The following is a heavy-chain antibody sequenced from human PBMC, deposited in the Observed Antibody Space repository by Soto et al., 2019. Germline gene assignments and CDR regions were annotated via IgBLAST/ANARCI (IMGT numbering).Heavy chain of an antibody. CDR2: IWYDGSNK. CDR1: GFTFSSYG. Sequence: QVQLVESGGGVVQPGRSLRLSYAASGFTFSSYGMHWVRQAPGKGLEWVAVIWYDGSNKYYADSVKGRFTISRDNSKNTLYLQMNSLRAEDTAVYYCARARIVRVAHGMDDWGQGTTVTVSS. D-gene: IGHD3-10*02. V-gene: IGHV3-33*01. CDR3: ARARIVRVAHGMDD. J-gene: IGHJ6*02.